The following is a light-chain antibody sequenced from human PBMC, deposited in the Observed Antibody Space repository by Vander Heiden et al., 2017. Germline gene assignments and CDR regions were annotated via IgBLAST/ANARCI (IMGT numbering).Light chain of an antibody. V-gene: IGLV3-21*02. Sequence: SYVLTQPPSVSVSPRQPARRTCGGKKVGNKRGHWYRQRPGQAAVLVIYDDRDRPSGVPERFSGSNSGNTATLTISRVEGEDEAAYYCQVWDDSSAHLVFGGGTKLTVL. J-gene: IGLJ2*01. CDR2: DDR. CDR3: QVWDDSSAHLV. CDR1: KVGNKR.